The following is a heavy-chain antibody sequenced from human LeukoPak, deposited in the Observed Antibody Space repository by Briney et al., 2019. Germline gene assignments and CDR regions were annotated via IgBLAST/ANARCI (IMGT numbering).Heavy chain of an antibody. CDR2: GSDVGGT. V-gene: IGHV4-34*01. D-gene: IGHD2-8*01. J-gene: IGHJ5*02. CDR3: AQNGQSGFSFDP. CDR1: GASLNGHY. Sequence: KTSEILSLTCAVYGASLNGHYRSWIRQPPGKGLEWIGEGSDVGGTKYNPSLKSRVTISADTSKNQFSLKLSSVTAADTAVYYCAQNGQSGFSFDPWGQGTLVTVSS.